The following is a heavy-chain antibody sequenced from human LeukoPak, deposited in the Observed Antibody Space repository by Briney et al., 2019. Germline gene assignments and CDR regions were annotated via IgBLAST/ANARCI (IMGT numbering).Heavy chain of an antibody. CDR2: IYYSGST. J-gene: IGHJ6*03. Sequence: PSETLSLTCTVSGGSISSSSYYWGWIRQPPGKGLEWIGSIYYSGSTYYNPSLKSRVTISVDTSKNQFSLKLSSVTAADTAVYYCARDWPYYYYMDVWGKGTTVTVSS. V-gene: IGHV4-39*07. CDR3: ARDWPYYYYMDV. CDR1: GGSISSSSYY.